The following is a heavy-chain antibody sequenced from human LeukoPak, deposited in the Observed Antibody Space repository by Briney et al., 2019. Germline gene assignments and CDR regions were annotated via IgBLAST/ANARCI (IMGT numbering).Heavy chain of an antibody. CDR2: IIPILGIA. J-gene: IGHJ5*02. Sequence: SVKVSXKASGGTFSSYTISWVRQAHGQGLEWMGRIIPILGIANYAQKFQGRVTITADKSTSTAYMELSSLRSEDTAVYYCARAKKQGTTVTTGWFDPWGQGALVTVSS. V-gene: IGHV1-69*02. CDR3: ARAKKQGTTVTTGWFDP. D-gene: IGHD4-11*01. CDR1: GGTFSSYT.